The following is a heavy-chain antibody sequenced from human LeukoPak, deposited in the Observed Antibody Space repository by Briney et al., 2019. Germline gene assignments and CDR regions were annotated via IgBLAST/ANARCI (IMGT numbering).Heavy chain of an antibody. J-gene: IGHJ4*02. D-gene: IGHD2-21*02. CDR2: IYYSGST. CDR3: ARQGRDGYIVDY. CDR1: GGSISSYY. Sequence: SETLSLTCTISGGSISSYYWSWIRQPPGKGLEWIGYIYYSGSTNYNPSLKSRVTISVGTSKNQFSLKLSSVTAADTAVYYCARQGRDGYIVDYWGQGTLVTVSS. V-gene: IGHV4-59*08.